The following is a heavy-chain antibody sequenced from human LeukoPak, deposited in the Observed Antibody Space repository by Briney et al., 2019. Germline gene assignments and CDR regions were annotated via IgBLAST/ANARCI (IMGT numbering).Heavy chain of an antibody. D-gene: IGHD5-12*01. Sequence: PGGSLRLSCAASGFTFSSYAMHWVRQAPGKGLEWVAVISYDGSNKYYADSVKGRFTISRDNSKNTLYVQMNSLRAEDTAVYYCASGRCSGYENFDYWGQGTLVTVSS. CDR3: ASGRCSGYENFDY. V-gene: IGHV3-30*04. J-gene: IGHJ4*02. CDR2: ISYDGSNK. CDR1: GFTFSSYA.